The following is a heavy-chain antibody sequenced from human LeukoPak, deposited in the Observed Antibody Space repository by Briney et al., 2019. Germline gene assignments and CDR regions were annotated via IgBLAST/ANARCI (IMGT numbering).Heavy chain of an antibody. CDR2: ISSSSSYI. CDR1: GFTFSSYS. D-gene: IGHD5-12*01. CDR3: ARDGTYTDYDPDFDI. J-gene: IGHJ4*02. V-gene: IGHV3-21*01. Sequence: GGSLRLSCAASGFTFSSYSMNWVRQAPGKGLEWVSSISSSSSYIYYADSVKGRFTISRDNARNSLYLQMNSLRAEDTAVFYCARDGTYTDYDPDFDIWGQGTLVTVSS.